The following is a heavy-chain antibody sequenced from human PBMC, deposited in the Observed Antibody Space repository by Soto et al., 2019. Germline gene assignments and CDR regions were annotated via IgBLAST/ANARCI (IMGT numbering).Heavy chain of an antibody. J-gene: IGHJ5*01. D-gene: IGHD2-2*01. CDR2: MNPNSGNT. CDR1: GYTFTSYD. CDR3: VRGPSLYCSSTSCPPGWFDP. V-gene: IGHV1-8*01. Sequence: ASVKVSCKASGYTFTSYDINWVRQATGQGLEWMGWMNPNSGNTGYAQKFQGRVTMTRNTSISTAYMELSSLRSEDTAVYYCVRGPSLYCSSTSCPPGWFDPWGQGTTVTVSS.